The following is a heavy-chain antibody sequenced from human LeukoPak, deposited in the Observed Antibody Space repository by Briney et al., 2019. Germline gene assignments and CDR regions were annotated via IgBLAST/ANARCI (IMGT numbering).Heavy chain of an antibody. V-gene: IGHV3-48*04. J-gene: IGHJ4*02. D-gene: IGHD6-19*01. CDR1: GFTFSSYS. CDR2: ITYDSSNI. CDR3: VRAPAVGSSGWWAY. Sequence: QSGGSLRLSCAASGFTFSSYSMNWVRQAPGKGLEWVSYITYDSSNIYYADSVKGRFTISRDNAKNSLYLEMNSLRVEDTAVYYCVRAPAVGSSGWWAYWGQGTLVTVSS.